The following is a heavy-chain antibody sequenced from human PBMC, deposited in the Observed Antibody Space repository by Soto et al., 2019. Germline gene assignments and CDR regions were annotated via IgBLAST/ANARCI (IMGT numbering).Heavy chain of an antibody. V-gene: IGHV3-30-3*01. D-gene: IGHD3-16*01. CDR3: ARGRNYDYVWGVSGYFDY. CDR2: ISYDGSNK. J-gene: IGHJ4*02. Sequence: GGSLRLCCAASGFTFSSYAMHWVRQAPGKGLEWVAVISYDGSNKYYADSVKGRFTISRDNSKNTLYLQMNSLRAEDTAVYYCARGRNYDYVWGVSGYFDYWGQGTLVTVSS. CDR1: GFTFSSYA.